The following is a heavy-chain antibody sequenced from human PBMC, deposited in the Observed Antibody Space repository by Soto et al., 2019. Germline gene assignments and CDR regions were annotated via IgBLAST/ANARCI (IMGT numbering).Heavy chain of an antibody. J-gene: IGHJ4*02. CDR3: ASRDPGTSVDY. V-gene: IGHV4-4*02. CDR2: IYRTGST. Sequence: SETLSLTCAVSGGSFTSNNWWTWVRQPPRQGLEWIGEIYRTGSTNYNPSLKIRVTISLDKSENQFSLKVTSLTAADTAVYYCASRDPGTSVDYWGQGTLVTVSS. D-gene: IGHD1-7*01. CDR1: GGSFTSNNW.